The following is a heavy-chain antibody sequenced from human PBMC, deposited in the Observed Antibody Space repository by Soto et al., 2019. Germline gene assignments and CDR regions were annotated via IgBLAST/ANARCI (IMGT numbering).Heavy chain of an antibody. V-gene: IGHV1-18*01. J-gene: IGHJ4*02. CDR2: INTYNGNT. Sequence: ASVKVSCKASGYTFANYGISWVRQAPGQGLERMGWINTYNGNTNYPQRLQGRVTMTTDTSTSTAYMELRSLRYDDTAVYYCARDEIGSLRRCPDYWGQATLVTISS. CDR1: GYTFANYG. CDR3: ARDEIGSLRRCPDY. D-gene: IGHD3-10*01.